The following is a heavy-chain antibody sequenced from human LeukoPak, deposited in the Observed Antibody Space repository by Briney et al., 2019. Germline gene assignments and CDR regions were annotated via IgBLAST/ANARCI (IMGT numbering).Heavy chain of an antibody. CDR3: ARGQIYGTGSYFFDH. J-gene: IGHJ4*02. CDR2: IYSGGST. D-gene: IGHD3-10*01. Sequence: PGGSLRLSCAASGFTVSSNYMSWVRQAPGKGLEWVSVIYSGGSTYYADSVKGRFTISRDNSKNTLYLQMNSLRAEDTAVYYCARGQIYGTGSYFFDHWGQGTLVTVSS. CDR1: GFTVSSNY. V-gene: IGHV3-66*01.